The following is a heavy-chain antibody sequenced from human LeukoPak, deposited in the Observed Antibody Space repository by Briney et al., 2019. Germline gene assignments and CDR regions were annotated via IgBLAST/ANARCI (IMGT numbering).Heavy chain of an antibody. J-gene: IGHJ6*02. CDR1: GGTFSSYA. Sequence: ASVKVSCKASGGTFSSYAISWVRQAPGQWLELMGGIIPIFGTANYAQKFQGRVTITADESTSTAYMELSSLRSEDTAVYYCATSLVSSYYYYYGMDVWGQGTTVTVSS. CDR2: IIPIFGTA. D-gene: IGHD6-6*01. CDR3: ATSLVSSYYYYYGMDV. V-gene: IGHV1-69*13.